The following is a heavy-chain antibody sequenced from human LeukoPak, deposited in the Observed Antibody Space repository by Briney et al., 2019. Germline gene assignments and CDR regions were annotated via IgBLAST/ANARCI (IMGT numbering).Heavy chain of an antibody. CDR3: ATQRGSYLWGTDFDY. J-gene: IGHJ4*02. D-gene: IGHD3-16*01. Sequence: ASVKVSCKASGYTFTGYYMYWVRQASGQGLEWMGWINPNSGDTKYSQKFQGRVTMTRDTSISTAYMELSRLRSDDTAVYYCATQRGSYLWGTDFDYWGQGTLVTVSS. V-gene: IGHV1-2*02. CDR1: GYTFTGYY. CDR2: INPNSGDT.